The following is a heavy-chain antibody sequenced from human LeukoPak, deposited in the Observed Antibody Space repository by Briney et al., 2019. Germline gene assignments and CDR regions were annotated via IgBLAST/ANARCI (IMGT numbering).Heavy chain of an antibody. CDR3: AREAGEYSSSWYFDY. J-gene: IGHJ4*02. CDR2: IKQDGSEE. CDR1: GLTFNKYW. D-gene: IGHD6-13*01. V-gene: IGHV3-7*03. Sequence: PGGSLRLACEASGLTFNKYWMTWVRQAPGKGLEWVANIKQDGSEEYYVDSVKGRFTISRDNAKNSLYVQMNSLRAEHTAVYYCAREAGEYSSSWYFDYWGQGTLVTVSS.